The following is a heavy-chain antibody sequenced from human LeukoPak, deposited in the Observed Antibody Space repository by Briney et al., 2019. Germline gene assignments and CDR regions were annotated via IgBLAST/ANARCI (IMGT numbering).Heavy chain of an antibody. CDR1: GFTFSSYG. Sequence: PGGSLRLSCAASGFTFSSYGMHWVRQAPGKGLEWVAVISYDGSNKYYADSVKGRFTISRDNSKNTLYLQMNSLRAEDTAVYYCATNTYYYDSSGYQDDYWGQGTLVTVSS. V-gene: IGHV3-30*03. D-gene: IGHD3-22*01. CDR2: ISYDGSNK. CDR3: ATNTYYYDSSGYQDDY. J-gene: IGHJ4*02.